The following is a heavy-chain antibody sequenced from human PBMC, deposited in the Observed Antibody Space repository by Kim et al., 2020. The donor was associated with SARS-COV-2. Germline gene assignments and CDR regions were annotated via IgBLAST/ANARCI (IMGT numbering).Heavy chain of an antibody. CDR1: GFTFSSYA. CDR3: AKDTCSSTSCYTESNWFDP. J-gene: IGHJ5*02. D-gene: IGHD2-2*02. CDR2: ISGSGGST. V-gene: IGHV3-23*01. Sequence: GGSLRLSCAASGFTFSSYAMSWVRQAPGKGLEWVSAISGSGGSTYYADSVKGRFTISRDNSKNTLYLQMNSLRAEDTAVYYCAKDTCSSTSCYTESNWFDPWGQGTLVTVSS.